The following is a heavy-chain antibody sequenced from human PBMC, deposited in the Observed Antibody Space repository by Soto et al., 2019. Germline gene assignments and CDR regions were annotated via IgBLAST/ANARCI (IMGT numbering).Heavy chain of an antibody. Sequence: QVQLQQWGAGLLKPSETLSLTCATSGESFSGNYWSWVRQPPGKGLEWIGESNHRGATVYNPSLKGRVIISLDTCKNQFSLRLNFVTAADTAVYFCTRGDQKIVDASEYWGQGTLVTVSS. CDR2: SNHRGAT. J-gene: IGHJ4*02. CDR1: GESFSGNY. D-gene: IGHD2-15*01. V-gene: IGHV4-34*01. CDR3: TRGDQKIVDASEY.